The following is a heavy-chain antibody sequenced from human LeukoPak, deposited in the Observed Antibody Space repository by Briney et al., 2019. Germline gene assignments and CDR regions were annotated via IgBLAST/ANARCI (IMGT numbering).Heavy chain of an antibody. CDR1: GFTFSSYS. V-gene: IGHV3-21*01. CDR3: ARGGTYQPLLGY. Sequence: GGSLRLSCAASGFTFSSYSMNWVRQAPGKGLEWVSSISSSSSYIYYADHVKGRFTISSDNAKHSTYLQLNSLPAEDTAVYYCARGGTYQPLLGYWGQGTLVTVYS. J-gene: IGHJ4*02. CDR2: ISSSSSYI. D-gene: IGHD2-2*01.